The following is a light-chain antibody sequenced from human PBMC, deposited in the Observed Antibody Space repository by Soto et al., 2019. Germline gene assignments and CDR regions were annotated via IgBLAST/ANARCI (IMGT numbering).Light chain of an antibody. CDR1: ENIXXY. Sequence: QSPLXLSASLXDSVTVTXRAXENIXXYLNWYRQKPGEAPQLIIYSASRLQRGVPGTFSGGGSGTDFSLTIHISQSDNFATYFCQQSYSVPSFGPGTRVDMK. V-gene: IGKV1-39*01. CDR3: QQSYSVPS. CDR2: SAS. J-gene: IGKJ3*01.